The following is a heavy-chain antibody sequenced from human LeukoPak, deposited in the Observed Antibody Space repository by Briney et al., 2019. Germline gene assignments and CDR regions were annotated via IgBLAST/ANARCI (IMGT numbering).Heavy chain of an antibody. Sequence: GASVKVSCKASGYTFTGYYMHWVRQAPGQGLEWMGWINPNSGGTNYAQKFQGCVTMTRDTSISTAYMELSRLRSDDTAVYYCARGYNWNDAPFDYWGQGTLVTVSS. CDR3: ARGYNWNDAPFDY. CDR2: INPNSGGT. V-gene: IGHV1-2*04. D-gene: IGHD1-1*01. CDR1: GYTFTGYY. J-gene: IGHJ4*02.